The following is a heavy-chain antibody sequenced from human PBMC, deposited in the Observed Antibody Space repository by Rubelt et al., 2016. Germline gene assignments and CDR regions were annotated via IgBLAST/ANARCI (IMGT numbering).Heavy chain of an antibody. CDR2: ISYDGSNK. V-gene: IGHV3-30*18. D-gene: IGHD3-3*01. CDR3: AKDSLRFLEWLLDY. J-gene: IGHJ4*02. CDR1: GFTFSSYG. Sequence: EFGGGVVQPGRSLRLSCAASGFTFSSYGMHWVRQAPGKGLEWVAVISYDGSNKYYADSVKGRFTISRDNSKNTLYLQMNSLRAEDTAGYYCAKDSLRFLEWLLDYWGQGTLVTVSS.